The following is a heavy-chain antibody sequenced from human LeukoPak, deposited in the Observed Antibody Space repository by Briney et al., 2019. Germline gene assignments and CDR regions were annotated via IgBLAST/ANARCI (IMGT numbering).Heavy chain of an antibody. CDR3: ARDGGYSGYGDYYYYYYGTDV. CDR2: ISYDGSNK. J-gene: IGHJ6*04. CDR1: GFTFSSYA. V-gene: IGHV3-30*04. D-gene: IGHD5-12*01. Sequence: GGSLRLSCAASGFTFSSYAMHWVRQAPGKGLEWVAVISYDGSNKYYADSVKGRFTISRDNSKNTLYLQMNSLRAEDTAVYYCARDGGYSGYGDYYYYYYGTDVWAKGARVTVS.